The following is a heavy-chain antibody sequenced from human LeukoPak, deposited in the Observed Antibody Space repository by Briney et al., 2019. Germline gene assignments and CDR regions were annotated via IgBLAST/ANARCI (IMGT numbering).Heavy chain of an antibody. CDR2: IYTGGST. V-gene: IGHV3-23*03. J-gene: IGHJ4*02. Sequence: GGSLRLSCAASGFTFSSYAMSWVRQAPGKGLEWVSIIYTGGSTYHADSVKGRFTISRDNPKNTLYLQMNSLRAEDTAVYYCARGGEPGPLDYWGQGTLVTVSS. CDR3: ARGGEPGPLDY. D-gene: IGHD1-14*01. CDR1: GFTFSSYA.